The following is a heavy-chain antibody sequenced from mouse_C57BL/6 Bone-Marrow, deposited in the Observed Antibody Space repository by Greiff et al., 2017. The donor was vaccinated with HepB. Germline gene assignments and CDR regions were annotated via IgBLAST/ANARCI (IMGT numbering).Heavy chain of an antibody. CDR2: IHPISGST. CDR1: GYTFTSYW. Sequence: QVQLQQPGAELVKPGASVKLSCKASGYTFTSYWMHWVKQRPGQGLEWIGMIHPISGSTNYNEKFKSKATLTVDKSSSTAYMQLSSLTSEDSAVYYCARDSLYAMDYWGQGTSVTVSS. J-gene: IGHJ4*01. V-gene: IGHV1-64*01. CDR3: ARDSLYAMDY.